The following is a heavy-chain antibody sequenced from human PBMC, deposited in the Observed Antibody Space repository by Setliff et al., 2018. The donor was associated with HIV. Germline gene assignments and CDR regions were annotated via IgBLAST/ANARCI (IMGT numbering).Heavy chain of an antibody. CDR3: ARNIEWEPYAFDI. CDR1: GGSISSSSYY. Sequence: SETLSLTCTVSGGSISSSSYYWGWIRQPPGKGLEWIGTIYYSGNTNYNPSLKSRVTISVDTSKNQFSLQLSSVTAADTAVYYCARNIEWEPYAFDIWGQGTMVTVSS. D-gene: IGHD1-26*01. CDR2: IYYSGNT. J-gene: IGHJ3*02. V-gene: IGHV4-39*07.